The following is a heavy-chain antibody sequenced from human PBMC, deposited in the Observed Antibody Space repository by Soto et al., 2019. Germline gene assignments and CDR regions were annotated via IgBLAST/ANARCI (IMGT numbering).Heavy chain of an antibody. D-gene: IGHD6-6*01. CDR2: ISAGGGNT. V-gene: IGHV3-23*01. Sequence: GGSLRLSCAASGFSFSNYAMNWVRQAPGKGLEWVSAISAGGGNTNYADSVKGRFTISSDNSKNTLYLQMNGLRADDTAVYDCAKEYSTSFDYWGQGTPVTVSS. CDR3: AKEYSTSFDY. CDR1: GFSFSNYA. J-gene: IGHJ4*02.